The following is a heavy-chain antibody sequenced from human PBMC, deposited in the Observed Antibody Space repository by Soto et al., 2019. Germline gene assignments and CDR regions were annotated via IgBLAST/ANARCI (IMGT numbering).Heavy chain of an antibody. CDR2: IYHSGRT. Sequence: SETLSHTCAVSGDSISSGYYWGWIQQPPGKGLEWIGSIYHSGRTYYNPSLKSRLTISLDTSKNQFSLKLTSVTAADTAVYYCAREGGRHRNRGEFDYWGQGTLVTVSS. CDR1: GDSISSGYY. J-gene: IGHJ4*02. D-gene: IGHD3-16*01. CDR3: AREGGRHRNRGEFDY. V-gene: IGHV4-38-2*02.